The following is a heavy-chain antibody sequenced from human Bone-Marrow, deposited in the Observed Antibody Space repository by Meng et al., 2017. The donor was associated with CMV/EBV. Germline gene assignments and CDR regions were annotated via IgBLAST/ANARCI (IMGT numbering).Heavy chain of an antibody. J-gene: IGHJ6*02. D-gene: IGHD1-14*01. Sequence: GESLKISCTASGFTFGDYAMSWVRQAPGKGLEWVGFIRSKAYGGTTEYAASVKGRFTISRDDSKSIAYLQMNSLKTEDTAVYYCTREQTGPKVVKSHYYYYYGMDVWGQGTTVTVSS. CDR1: GFTFGDYA. CDR2: IRSKAYGGTT. CDR3: TREQTGPKVVKSHYYYYYGMDV. V-gene: IGHV3-49*04.